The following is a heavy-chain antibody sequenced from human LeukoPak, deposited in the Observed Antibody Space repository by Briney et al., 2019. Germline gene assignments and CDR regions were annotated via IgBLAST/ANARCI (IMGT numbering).Heavy chain of an antibody. J-gene: IGHJ6*02. V-gene: IGHV4-34*01. D-gene: IGHD4-17*01. Sequence: SETLSLTCAVYGGSFSGYYWSWLRQPPGKGLEWIGEINHSGSTNYNPSLKSRVTISVDTSKNQFSLKLSSVTAADTAVYYCARHTVTTDYYYYYGMDVWGQGTTVTVSS. CDR2: INHSGST. CDR3: ARHTVTTDYYYYYGMDV. CDR1: GGSFSGYY.